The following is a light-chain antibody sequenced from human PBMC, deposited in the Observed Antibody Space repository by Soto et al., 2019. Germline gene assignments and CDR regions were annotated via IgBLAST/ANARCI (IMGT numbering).Light chain of an antibody. CDR2: ATS. J-gene: IGKJ2*01. Sequence: ETVLTQSPGTQSLSPGEGATLSCRASQSVDSRYLAWYQQRPSQAPRLLISATSTRASGIPDRFSGSGSGTDFTLAISRLQPEDFAEYYCQQYANAPYTFGRGT. CDR1: QSVDSRY. CDR3: QQYANAPYT. V-gene: IGKV3-20*01.